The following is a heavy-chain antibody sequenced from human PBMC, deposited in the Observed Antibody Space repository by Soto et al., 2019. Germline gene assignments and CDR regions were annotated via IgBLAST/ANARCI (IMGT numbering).Heavy chain of an antibody. CDR3: ASSSVHMAEAGRFDL. D-gene: IGHD1-1*01. J-gene: IGHJ4*02. CDR1: GFAFRSHA. Sequence: GGSLRLSCTASGFAFRSHAMQWVRQAPGKGLEWVAVISSDGATKYVADSLKGRFTISRDNFESTMSLQMNNLRPEDTALYYCASSSVHMAEAGRFDLGGRGTMVTVYS. V-gene: IGHV3-30*14. CDR2: ISSDGATK.